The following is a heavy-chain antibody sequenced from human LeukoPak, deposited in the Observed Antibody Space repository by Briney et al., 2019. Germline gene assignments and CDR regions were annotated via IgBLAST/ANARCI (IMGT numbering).Heavy chain of an antibody. CDR3: ARDWGNCNYDY. Sequence: GGSLRLSCAVSGLTVSSNYMSWVRQAPGKGLEWVSLISSGGSTYYADSVRGRFTISRDNSKNTLYLQMNSLRAEDTAVYYCARDWGNCNYDYWGQGTVANVSS. V-gene: IGHV3-66*01. CDR2: ISSGGST. CDR1: GLTVSSNY. D-gene: IGHD1-7*01. J-gene: IGHJ4*02.